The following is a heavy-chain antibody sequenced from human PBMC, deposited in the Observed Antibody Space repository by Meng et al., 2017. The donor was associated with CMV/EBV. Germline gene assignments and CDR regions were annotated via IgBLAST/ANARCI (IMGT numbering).Heavy chain of an antibody. CDR3: ARDVITLGFSSLDV. Sequence: GGSLRLSCVASGFTLSGYGMHWVRQAPGKGLEWVALISHDGSNQYYADSVRGRFSISRDNSKNTLYVNMNSLRPEDTATYYCARDVITLGFSSLDVWGQGSTVTVSS. D-gene: IGHD3-22*01. CDR1: GFTLSGYG. J-gene: IGHJ6*02. V-gene: IGHV3-30*04. CDR2: ISHDGSNQ.